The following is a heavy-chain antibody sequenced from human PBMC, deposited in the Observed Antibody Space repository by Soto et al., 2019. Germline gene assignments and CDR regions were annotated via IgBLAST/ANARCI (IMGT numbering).Heavy chain of an antibody. CDR2: ISYDGSNK. V-gene: IGHV3-30*18. J-gene: IGHJ5*02. D-gene: IGHD3-3*01. CDR1: GFPFSRYG. CDR3: AKSYDFWSGSNWFDP. Sequence: PGGSLSLSCAASGFPFSRYGMHWVRPAPGKGLEWVAVISYDGSNKYYADSVKGRFTISRDNSKNTLYLQMNSLRAEDTAVYYCAKSYDFWSGSNWFDPWGQGTLVTVSS.